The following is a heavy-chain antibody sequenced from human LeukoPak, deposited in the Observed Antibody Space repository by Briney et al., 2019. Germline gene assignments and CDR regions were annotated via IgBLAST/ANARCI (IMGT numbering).Heavy chain of an antibody. CDR3: ARDPPAVAGTHHFDY. J-gene: IGHJ4*02. V-gene: IGHV3-21*01. Sequence: KPGGSLRLSCAASGFTFSSYSMNWVRQAPGKGLEWVSSISSSSSYIYYADSVKGRFTISRDNAKNSLYLQMNSLRAEDTAVYYCARDPPAVAGTHHFDYWGQGTLVTVSS. CDR1: GFTFSSYS. D-gene: IGHD6-19*01. CDR2: ISSSSSYI.